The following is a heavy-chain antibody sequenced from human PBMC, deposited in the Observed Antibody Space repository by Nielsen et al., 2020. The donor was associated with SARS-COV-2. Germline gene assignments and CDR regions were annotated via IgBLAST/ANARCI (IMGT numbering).Heavy chain of an antibody. Sequence: GGSLRLSCAASGFTFNNYGFYWVRQAPGKGLEWVASISYEGSKKYHADSVKGRFTISRDNSKNTLYLQMNSLRAEDTAMYYCAREGAGSSVYYGLDVWGQGTTVTVSS. J-gene: IGHJ6*02. D-gene: IGHD6-13*01. V-gene: IGHV3-30*03. CDR2: ISYEGSKK. CDR3: AREGAGSSVYYGLDV. CDR1: GFTFNNYG.